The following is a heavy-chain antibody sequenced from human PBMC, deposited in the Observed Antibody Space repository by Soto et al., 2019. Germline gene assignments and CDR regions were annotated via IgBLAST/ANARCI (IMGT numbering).Heavy chain of an antibody. CDR1: GFTFSNAW. J-gene: IGHJ3*02. CDR2: IKSKTDGGTT. Sequence: SGGSLRLSCAASGFTFSNAWMNWVRQAPGKGLEWVGRIKSKTDGGTTDYAAPVKGRFTISRDDSKNTLYLQMNSLKTEDTAVYYCTTEVGYYDSSGPEDAFDIWGQGTMVTVSS. V-gene: IGHV3-15*07. D-gene: IGHD3-22*01. CDR3: TTEVGYYDSSGPEDAFDI.